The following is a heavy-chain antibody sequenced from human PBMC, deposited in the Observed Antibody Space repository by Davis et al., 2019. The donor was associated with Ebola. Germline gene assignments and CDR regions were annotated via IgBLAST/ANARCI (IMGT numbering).Heavy chain of an antibody. Sequence: GESLKISCAASGFTFSSYAMHWVRQAPGKGLEWVAVISYDGSNKYYADSVKGRFTISRDNSKNTLYLQMNSLRAEDTAVHYCAGTLVGATTNAFDIWGQGTMVTVSS. CDR1: GFTFSSYA. CDR3: AGTLVGATTNAFDI. D-gene: IGHD1-26*01. CDR2: ISYDGSNK. J-gene: IGHJ3*02. V-gene: IGHV3-30*04.